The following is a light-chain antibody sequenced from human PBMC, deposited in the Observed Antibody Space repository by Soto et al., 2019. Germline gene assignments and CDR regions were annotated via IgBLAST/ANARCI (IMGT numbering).Light chain of an antibody. V-gene: IGKV2-28*01. CDR1: QSLYSNGNNY. CDR3: MQPLQTPLT. J-gene: IGKJ4*01. Sequence: IVMTQSPLSLPVTPGEPASISCRSSQSLYSNGNNYLDWFLQKPGQSPQVLIYLGSHRASGVPERFSGSGSGTDFTLKISTVEAEDVGIYYCMQPLQTPLTFGGGTKVEI. CDR2: LGS.